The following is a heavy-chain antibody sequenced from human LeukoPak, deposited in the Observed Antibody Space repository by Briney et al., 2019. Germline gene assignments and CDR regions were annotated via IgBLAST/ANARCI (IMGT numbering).Heavy chain of an antibody. D-gene: IGHD3-16*02. CDR3: ARGNLFVRGTYYFDY. Sequence: SVKVSCKASGGTFSSYAISWVRQAPGQGLEWMGGIIPIFGTANYAQKFQGRVTITTDESTSTAYMELSSLRSEDTAVYYCARGNLFVRGTYYFDYWGRGTLVTVSS. V-gene: IGHV1-69*05. CDR1: GGTFSSYA. J-gene: IGHJ4*02. CDR2: IIPIFGTA.